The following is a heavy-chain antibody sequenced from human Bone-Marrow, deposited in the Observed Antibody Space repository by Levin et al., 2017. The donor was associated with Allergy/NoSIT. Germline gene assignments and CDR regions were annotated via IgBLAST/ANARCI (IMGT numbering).Heavy chain of an antibody. Sequence: KTSETLSLTCAVSGYSISSGYYWGWIRQPPGKGLEWIGSIYHSGSTYYNPSLKSRVTVSVDTSRNQFSLKLSSVTAADTALYYCARDQYSSGWYAAFDIWGQGTMATVSS. V-gene: IGHV4-38-2*02. J-gene: IGHJ3*02. CDR3: ARDQYSSGWYAAFDI. CDR2: IYHSGST. CDR1: GYSISSGYY. D-gene: IGHD6-19*01.